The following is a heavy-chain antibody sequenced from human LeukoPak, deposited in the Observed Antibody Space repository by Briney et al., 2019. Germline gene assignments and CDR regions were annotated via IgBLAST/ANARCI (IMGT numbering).Heavy chain of an antibody. CDR2: IYYSGST. J-gene: IGHJ4*02. Sequence: SETLSLTCTVSGGAISSSSYYWGWIRQPPGKGLEWIGSIYYSGSTYYNPSLKSRVTISVDTSKNQFSLKLSSVTAADTAVYYCARLRRWLSPFDYWGQGTLVTVSS. D-gene: IGHD3-22*01. CDR1: GGAISSSSYY. CDR3: ARLRRWLSPFDY. V-gene: IGHV4-39*01.